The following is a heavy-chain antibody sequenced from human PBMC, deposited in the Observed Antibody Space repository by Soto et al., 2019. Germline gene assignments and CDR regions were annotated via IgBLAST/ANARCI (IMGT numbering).Heavy chain of an antibody. CDR1: GFTFSSYA. CDR3: AKETITMVRGPSQYYFDY. V-gene: IGHV3-23*01. Sequence: GGSLRLSCAASGFTFSSYAMSWVRQAPGKGLEWVPAISGSGGSTYYADSVKGRFTISRDNSKNTLYLQMNSLRAEDTAVYYCAKETITMVRGPSQYYFDYWGQGTLVTVS. D-gene: IGHD3-10*01. CDR2: ISGSGGST. J-gene: IGHJ4*02.